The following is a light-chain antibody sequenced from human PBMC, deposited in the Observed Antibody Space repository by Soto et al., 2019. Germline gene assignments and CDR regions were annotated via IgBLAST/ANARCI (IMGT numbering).Light chain of an antibody. CDR2: WAS. Sequence: DIVMTQSPEYLAVSLGERATINCKSSQNVLYSSNNKNLIAWYHQKPGQHPKLLIYWASTRESGVTDRFSGSGSGRDFTLTISSLQAEDVAVYYCQQYYSPPRYTFGQGTRLEIK. CDR1: QNVLYSSNNKNL. CDR3: QQYYSPPRYT. J-gene: IGKJ2*01. V-gene: IGKV4-1*01.